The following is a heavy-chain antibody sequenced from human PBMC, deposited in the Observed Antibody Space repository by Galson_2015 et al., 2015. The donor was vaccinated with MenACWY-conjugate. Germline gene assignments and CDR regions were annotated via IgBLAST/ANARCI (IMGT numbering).Heavy chain of an antibody. V-gene: IGHV1-8*01. CDR1: GYTFTIHD. CDR2: MNTNSGNT. D-gene: IGHD2-21*01. Sequence: SVKVSCKASGYTFTIHDMSWVRQAAGQGLECLGWMNTNSGNTGYAQKSQGRVAMTRNTSITTAYLELSSLNSEDTAVYFCARLTCGRFDLWGQGTLFTVSS. J-gene: IGHJ4*02. CDR3: ARLTCGRFDL.